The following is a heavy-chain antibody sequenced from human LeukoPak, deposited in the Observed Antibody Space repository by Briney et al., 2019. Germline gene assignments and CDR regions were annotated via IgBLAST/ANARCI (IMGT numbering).Heavy chain of an antibody. D-gene: IGHD5-18*01. CDR3: ARHGSSSYGYFDY. V-gene: IGHV4-34*01. Sequence: SETLSLTCAVYGGSFSGYYWSWIRQPPGKGLEWIGEVNHSGSTNYNPSLKSRVTISVDTSKNQFSLKLSSVTAADTAVYYCARHGSSSYGYFDYWGQGTLVTVSS. J-gene: IGHJ4*02. CDR2: VNHSGST. CDR1: GGSFSGYY.